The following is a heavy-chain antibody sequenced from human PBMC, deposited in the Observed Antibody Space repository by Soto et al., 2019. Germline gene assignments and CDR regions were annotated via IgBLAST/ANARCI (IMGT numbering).Heavy chain of an antibody. CDR1: GYSFTGYY. J-gene: IGHJ6*02. Sequence: QVQLVQSGAEVKKPGASVKVSCRASGYSFTGYYLHWVRQAPGQGLEWGGRINPNSGDTNSAQKFQGRVTMTREMSIRTVYMELTRVTSDDTAVYYCARVGGRDTSGWYDMDVWGQGTTVTVFS. D-gene: IGHD6-19*01. CDR3: ARVGGRDTSGWYDMDV. V-gene: IGHV1-2*02. CDR2: INPNSGDT.